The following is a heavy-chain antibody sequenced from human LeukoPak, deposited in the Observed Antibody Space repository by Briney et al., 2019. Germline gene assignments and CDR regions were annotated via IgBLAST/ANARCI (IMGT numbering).Heavy chain of an antibody. V-gene: IGHV3-9*01. Sequence: PGGSLRLSCAASGFTFDDYAMHWVRQAPGKGLEWVSGISWNSGSIGYADSVKGRFTISRDNAKNSLSLQMNSLRAEDTALYYCARSRMATAGSPKMFENWGQGTLVTVSS. CDR1: GFTFDDYA. J-gene: IGHJ4*02. CDR2: ISWNSGSI. CDR3: ARSRMATAGSPKMFEN. D-gene: IGHD6-13*01.